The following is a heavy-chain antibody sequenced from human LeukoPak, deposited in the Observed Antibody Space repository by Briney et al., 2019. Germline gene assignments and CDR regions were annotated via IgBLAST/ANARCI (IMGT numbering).Heavy chain of an antibody. CDR2: IYRAGTT. J-gene: IGHJ6*02. CDR1: GFTVSSNY. V-gene: IGHV3-53*01. Sequence: GGSLRLSCAASGFTVSSNYMSWVRQAPEKGLDWVSVIYRAGTTYYADSVKGRFTISRDNSKNTLYLQMNSLRAEDTAVYYCARDSTMVYGMDVWGQGTTVTVSS. D-gene: IGHD3-10*01. CDR3: ARDSTMVYGMDV.